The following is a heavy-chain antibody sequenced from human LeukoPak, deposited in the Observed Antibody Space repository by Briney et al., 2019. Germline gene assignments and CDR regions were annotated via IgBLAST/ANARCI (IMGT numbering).Heavy chain of an antibody. CDR1: GGSISSHY. D-gene: IGHD5-24*01. CDR3: ARGSGWLHPHFDY. J-gene: IGHJ4*02. CDR2: IYYSGST. V-gene: IGHV4-59*11. Sequence: SETLSLTCTVSGGSISSHYWSWIRQPPGKGLEWIGYIYYSGSTNYNPSLKSRVTISVDTSKNQFSLKLSSVTAADTAVYYCARGSGWLHPHFDYWGQGTLVTVSS.